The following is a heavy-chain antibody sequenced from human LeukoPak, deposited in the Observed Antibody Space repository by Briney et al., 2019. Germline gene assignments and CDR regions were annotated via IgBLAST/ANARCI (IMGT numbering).Heavy chain of an antibody. J-gene: IGHJ4*02. CDR1: GFTFSSYS. V-gene: IGHV3-48*01. Sequence: GESLRLSCAASGFTFSSYSMNWVRQAPGKGLEWVSYISSSSSTIYYADSVKGRFTISRDNAKNSLYLQMNSLRAEDTVVYYCARAGWSSRGYWGQGTLVTVSS. CDR2: ISSSSSTI. D-gene: IGHD6-13*01. CDR3: ARAGWSSRGY.